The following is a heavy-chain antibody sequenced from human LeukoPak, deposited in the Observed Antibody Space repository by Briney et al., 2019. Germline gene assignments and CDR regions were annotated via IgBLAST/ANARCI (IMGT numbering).Heavy chain of an antibody. J-gene: IGHJ4*02. V-gene: IGHV1-8*03. CDR2: MNPNSGNT. CDR1: GYTFTSYD. CDR3: ARSLAARRGVDY. D-gene: IGHD6-6*01. Sequence: ASVKVSCKASGYTFTSYDINWVRQAPGQGLEWMGWMNPNSGNTGYAQKFQGRVTITRNTSISTAYMELSSLRSEDTPVYYCARSLAARRGVDYWGQGTLVTVSS.